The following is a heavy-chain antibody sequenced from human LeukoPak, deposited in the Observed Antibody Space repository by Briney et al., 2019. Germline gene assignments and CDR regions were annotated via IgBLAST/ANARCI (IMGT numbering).Heavy chain of an antibody. CDR3: VKGRRDGYNSSPRGDI. Sequence: GGSLRLSCAASGFTFSSYAMSWVRQAPGKGLEWVSAISGSGGSAYYADSVKGRFTISRDNSKNTLYLQMNSLRAEDTAVYSCVKGRRDGYNSSPRGDIWGQGTMVTVSS. V-gene: IGHV3-23*01. J-gene: IGHJ3*02. CDR2: ISGSGGSA. D-gene: IGHD5-24*01. CDR1: GFTFSSYA.